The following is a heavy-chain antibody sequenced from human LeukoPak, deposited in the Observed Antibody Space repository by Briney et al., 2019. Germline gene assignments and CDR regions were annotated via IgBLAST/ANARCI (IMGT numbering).Heavy chain of an antibody. V-gene: IGHV3-7*01. CDR2: TKQDGSEK. CDR3: ARDWNSSGWSHAFDI. D-gene: IGHD6-19*01. Sequence: GGSLRLSCAASGFTFSSYWMSWVRQAPGKGLEWVANTKQDGSEKYYVDSVKGRFTISRDNAKNSLYLQMNSLRAEDTAVHYCARDWNSSGWSHAFDIWGQGTMVTVSS. J-gene: IGHJ3*02. CDR1: GFTFSSYW.